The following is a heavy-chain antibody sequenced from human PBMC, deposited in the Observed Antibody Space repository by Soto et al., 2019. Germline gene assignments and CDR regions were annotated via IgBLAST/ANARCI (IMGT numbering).Heavy chain of an antibody. CDR2: ISYDGSNK. V-gene: IGHV3-30*18. J-gene: IGHJ5*02. D-gene: IGHD1-20*01. CDR1: GFTFSSYG. Sequence: GGSLRLSCAASGFTFSSYGMHWVRQAPGKGLEWVAVISYDGSNKYYADSVKGRFTISRDNSKNTLYLQMNSLRAEDTAVYYCAKDLSGTITGTGPWGQGTLVTVSS. CDR3: AKDLSGTITGTGP.